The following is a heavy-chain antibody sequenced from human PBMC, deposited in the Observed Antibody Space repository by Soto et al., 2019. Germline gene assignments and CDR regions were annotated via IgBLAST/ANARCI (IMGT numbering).Heavy chain of an antibody. CDR1: GYTFTSYG. CDR3: AIRVITPSDAFDI. J-gene: IGHJ3*02. CDR2: ISAYNGNT. V-gene: IGHV1-18*01. D-gene: IGHD3-22*01. Sequence: SVKVSCTASGYTFTSYGISWVRQAPGQGLEWMGWISAYNGNTNYAQKLQGRVTMTTDTSTSTAYMELRSLRSDDTAVYYCAIRVITPSDAFDIWGQGTMVTVSS.